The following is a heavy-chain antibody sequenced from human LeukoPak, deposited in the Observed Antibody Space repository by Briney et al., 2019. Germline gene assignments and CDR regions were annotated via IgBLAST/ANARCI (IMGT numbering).Heavy chain of an antibody. V-gene: IGHV3-30*02. Sequence: GGSLRLSCAASGFTFSSYGMHWVRQAPGKGLEWVAFIRHDGSNKFYGDSVRGRFTISRDNSENTLYLQMNSLRTDDTAFYYCAKHTASDSWGHGTLVTVSS. CDR3: AKHTASDS. CDR1: GFTFSSYG. D-gene: IGHD2-2*02. J-gene: IGHJ5*01. CDR2: IRHDGSNK.